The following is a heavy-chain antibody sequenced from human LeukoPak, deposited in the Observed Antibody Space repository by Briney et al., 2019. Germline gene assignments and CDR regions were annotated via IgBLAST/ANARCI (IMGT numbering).Heavy chain of an antibody. D-gene: IGHD2-2*01. J-gene: IGHJ3*02. CDR1: GYSFTTYW. CDR3: ARGGAVERYCSSTSDYWVDAFDI. CDR2: IFPADSDT. V-gene: IGHV5-51*01. Sequence: GQSLHISCKASGYSFTTYWIGWVRQMPGKGLEWMGIIFPADSDTRYSPSFQGQVTVSADKSISTAYLQWSSLKASDTAMYYCARGGAVERYCSSTSDYWVDAFDIWGQRRIVTVSS.